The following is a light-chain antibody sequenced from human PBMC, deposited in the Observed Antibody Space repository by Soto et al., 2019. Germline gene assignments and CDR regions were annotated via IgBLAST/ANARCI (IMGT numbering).Light chain of an antibody. CDR1: SSDVGGYNY. CDR3: SSYASRSTLV. J-gene: IGLJ2*01. Sequence: QSALTQPASVSGSPGQSITISCTGTSSDVGGYNYVSWYQQHPGKAPKLMISEVSNRPSGVSNRFSGSKSGNTAYLTISGLQAEDEADYYCSSYASRSTLVFGGGTKVTVL. V-gene: IGLV2-14*01. CDR2: EVS.